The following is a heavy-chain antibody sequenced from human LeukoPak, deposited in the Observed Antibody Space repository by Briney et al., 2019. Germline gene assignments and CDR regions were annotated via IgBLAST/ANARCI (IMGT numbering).Heavy chain of an antibody. J-gene: IGHJ4*03. CDR2: IPYDGSNK. V-gene: IGHV3-30*18. CDR3: AKGFGGYNAVFEY. CDR1: GFTFSSYG. Sequence: GGSLRLSCAASGFTFSSYGMHWVRQAPGKGLEWVAVIPYDGSNKYYADSVKGRFTISRDNSKNTLYLQMNSLRAEDTAVYYCAKGFGGYNAVFEYWGQGTLVTGPS. D-gene: IGHD3-16*01.